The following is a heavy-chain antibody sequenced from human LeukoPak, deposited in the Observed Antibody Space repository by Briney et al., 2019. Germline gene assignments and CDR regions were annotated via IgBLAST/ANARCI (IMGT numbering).Heavy chain of an antibody. CDR1: GGSISSYY. J-gene: IGHJ4*02. V-gene: IGHV4-4*07. D-gene: IGHD6-19*01. Sequence: SETLSLTCSVSGGSISSYYWSWIRQPAGRGLEWIGRISDSGSTNYNPSLRSRATMSVDTSKNQLSLKLTSVTAADTAVYYCASGSGWQVDYWRQGILVTVSS. CDR3: ASGSGWQVDY. CDR2: ISDSGST.